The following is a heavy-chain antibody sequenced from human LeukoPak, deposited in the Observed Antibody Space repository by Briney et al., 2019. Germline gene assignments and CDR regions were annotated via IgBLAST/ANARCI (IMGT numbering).Heavy chain of an antibody. D-gene: IGHD3-22*01. CDR2: IRSKAYGGTT. J-gene: IGHJ4*02. CDR1: GFTFGDYA. Sequence: GGSLRLSCTASGFTFGDYAMSWVRQAPGKGQEWVGFIRSKAYGGTTEYAASVKGRFTISRDDSKSIAYLQMNILKTEDTAVYYCTRDPYYYDSSGYYYERCFDYWGQGTLVTVSS. V-gene: IGHV3-49*04. CDR3: TRDPYYYDSSGYYYERCFDY.